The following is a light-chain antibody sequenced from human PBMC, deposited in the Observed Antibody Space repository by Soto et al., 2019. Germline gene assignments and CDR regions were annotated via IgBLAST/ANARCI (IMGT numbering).Light chain of an antibody. Sequence: EVVLTQSPASLSLSPGESVTLSCRASQDIGRYLAWYQQKPGQAPRLLIYDASKRATGIPARFSGSGSGTDFSLTISGLAAEDFAVYYCQWRSNWYTFGQGTNLEIK. CDR3: QWRSNWYT. CDR2: DAS. CDR1: QDIGRY. J-gene: IGKJ2*01. V-gene: IGKV3-11*01.